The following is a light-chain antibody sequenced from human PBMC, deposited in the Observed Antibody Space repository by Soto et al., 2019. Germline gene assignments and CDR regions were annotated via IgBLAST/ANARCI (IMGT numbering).Light chain of an antibody. CDR2: GAS. Sequence: EIVLTQSPGTLSLSPGERATLSCRASQSVSSTYLVWYQQKPGQAPRLLIYGASSRATGIPDRFSGSGSGTDFTLTISGLEPEDFAVYYCHQYGSSPPYTFGQGTKLEIK. V-gene: IGKV3-20*01. J-gene: IGKJ2*01. CDR1: QSVSSTY. CDR3: HQYGSSPPYT.